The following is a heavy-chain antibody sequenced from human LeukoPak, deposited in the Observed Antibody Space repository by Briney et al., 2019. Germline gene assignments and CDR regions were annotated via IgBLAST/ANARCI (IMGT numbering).Heavy chain of an antibody. J-gene: IGHJ6*03. CDR3: ARDRYSSSWYYYYYYYMDV. D-gene: IGHD6-13*01. CDR1: GFTFSSRDW. CDR2: IKQDGSEK. Sequence: GGSLRLSCVASGFTFSSRDWMTWVRQAPGKGLEWVANIKQDGSEKNYVDSVKGRFTISRDNAKNSLYLQMNSLRAEDTAVYYCARDRYSSSWYYYYYYYMDVWGKGTTVTVSS. V-gene: IGHV3-7*01.